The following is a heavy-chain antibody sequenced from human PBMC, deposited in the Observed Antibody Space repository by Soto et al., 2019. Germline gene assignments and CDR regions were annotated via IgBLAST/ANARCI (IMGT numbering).Heavy chain of an antibody. CDR2: ISGSGGST. CDR3: AKDGVAARLFDC. CDR1: GFTFSSYA. Sequence: GGSLRLSCAASGFTFSSYAMNWDRQAPGKGLEWVSAISGSGGSTYYADSVKGQFTISRDNSKNTLYLQMNSLKAEDTAVYYCAKDGVAARLFDCWGQGTLVTVSS. V-gene: IGHV3-23*01. D-gene: IGHD6-6*01. J-gene: IGHJ4*02.